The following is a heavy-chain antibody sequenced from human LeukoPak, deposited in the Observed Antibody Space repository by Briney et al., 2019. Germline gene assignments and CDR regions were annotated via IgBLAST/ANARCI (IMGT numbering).Heavy chain of an antibody. V-gene: IGHV3-7*01. Sequence: PGGSLRLSCAASGFTFSDYWMTWVRQAPGKGLEWVANIKRDGSEKYYVDSVKGRLTISRDNAKNSLYLQMNSLRAEDTAVYYCAREDDWNYEDYWGQGTLVTVSS. J-gene: IGHJ4*02. CDR1: GFTFSDYW. CDR2: IKRDGSEK. D-gene: IGHD1-7*01. CDR3: AREDDWNYEDY.